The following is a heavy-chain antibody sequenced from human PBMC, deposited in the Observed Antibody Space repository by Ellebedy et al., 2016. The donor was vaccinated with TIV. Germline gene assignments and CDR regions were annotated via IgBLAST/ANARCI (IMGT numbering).Heavy chain of an antibody. CDR3: ARGSIVVVPTPAELWFDP. D-gene: IGHD2-2*01. Sequence: SETLSLXXAVYGGSFSGYYWSWIRQPPGKGLEWIGEINHSGSTNYNPSLKSRVTISVDTSKNQFSLKLSSVTAADTAVYYCARGSIVVVPTPAELWFDPWGQGTLVTVSS. J-gene: IGHJ5*02. CDR1: GGSFSGYY. V-gene: IGHV4-34*01. CDR2: INHSGST.